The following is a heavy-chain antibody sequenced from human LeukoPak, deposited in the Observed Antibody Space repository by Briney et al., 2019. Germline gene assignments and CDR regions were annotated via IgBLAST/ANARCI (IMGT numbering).Heavy chain of an antibody. V-gene: IGHV4-59*01. CDR3: ARDSGGH. Sequence: SETLSLTCTVSGGSLSPYYWSWIRQSPGKGLEWIGYISYSGSTNSHPSLKSRVTISVDMSKPQFYLELSSVTAADTAVYYCARDSGGHWGQGTLVTVSS. CDR1: GGSLSPYY. J-gene: IGHJ4*02. D-gene: IGHD1-1*01. CDR2: ISYSGST.